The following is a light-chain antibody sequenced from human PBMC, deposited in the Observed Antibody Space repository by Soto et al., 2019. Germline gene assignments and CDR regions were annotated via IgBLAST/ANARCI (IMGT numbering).Light chain of an antibody. CDR1: SSDVGGYNY. V-gene: IGLV2-14*01. CDR3: SSYTSSSTLGV. Sequence: QSVLTQPASVSGSPGQSITISCTGTSSDVGGYNYVSWYQQHPGKAPKLMIYGVSNRPSGVSNRFSGSKSGNTASLTISGLQAEDEADYYCSSYTSSSTLGVFGGGTKLTVL. J-gene: IGLJ2*01. CDR2: GVS.